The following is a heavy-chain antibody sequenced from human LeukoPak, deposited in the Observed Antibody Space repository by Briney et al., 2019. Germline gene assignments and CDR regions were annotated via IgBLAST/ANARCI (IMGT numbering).Heavy chain of an antibody. CDR3: AARIYAPGDVGWFDP. Sequence: GASVKVSCKASGVTFSNYAFSWVRHAPGQGLEWMAEIIPLFGVRKYAEKFQGRVTITPDATTNTVFLDLTSLRSEDTAVYYCAARIYAPGDVGWFDPWGQGTLVTVSS. V-gene: IGHV1-69*13. J-gene: IGHJ5*02. CDR2: IIPLFGVR. CDR1: GVTFSNYA. D-gene: IGHD2/OR15-2a*01.